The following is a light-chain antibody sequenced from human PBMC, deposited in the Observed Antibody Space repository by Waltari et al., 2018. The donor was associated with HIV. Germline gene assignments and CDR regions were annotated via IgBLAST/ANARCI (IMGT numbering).Light chain of an antibody. J-gene: IGKJ4*01. CDR1: QSVSNY. Sequence: EIVLTQSPATLSLSPGERATLSCRASQSVSNYLAWYQQKPGQPPRLLIYDASNRATGIPARFSGSGYGTDFTLTISSLEPEDSAVYYCQQRSNWPPLTFGGGTKVEI. CDR2: DAS. V-gene: IGKV3-11*01. CDR3: QQRSNWPPLT.